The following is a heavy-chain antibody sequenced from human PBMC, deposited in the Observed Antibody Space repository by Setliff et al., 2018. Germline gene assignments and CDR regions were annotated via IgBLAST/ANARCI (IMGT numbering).Heavy chain of an antibody. Sequence: PSETLSLTCTVSGYSISSGYIWGSIRQPPGKGLEWVGNIGHTGSINYNPSLKSRLTISRDTSKNQVSLKLNSVTATDTAVYYCARDLGHGGDSDYWGQGILVTVSS. CDR2: IGHTGSI. CDR1: GYSISSGYI. V-gene: IGHV4-38-2*02. D-gene: IGHD2-21*02. CDR3: ARDLGHGGDSDY. J-gene: IGHJ4*02.